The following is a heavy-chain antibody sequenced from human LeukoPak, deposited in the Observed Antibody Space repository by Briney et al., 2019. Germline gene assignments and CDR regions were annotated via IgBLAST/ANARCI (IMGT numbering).Heavy chain of an antibody. D-gene: IGHD3-22*01. CDR2: INHSGST. CDR1: GGSFSGYY. Sequence: PSETLSLTCAVYGGSFSGYYWSWIRQPPGKGLEWIGEINHSGSTNYNPSLKSRVTISVDTSKNQFSLKLSSVTAADTAVYYCARGITMIGNWGQGTLVTVSS. V-gene: IGHV4-34*01. J-gene: IGHJ4*02. CDR3: ARGITMIGN.